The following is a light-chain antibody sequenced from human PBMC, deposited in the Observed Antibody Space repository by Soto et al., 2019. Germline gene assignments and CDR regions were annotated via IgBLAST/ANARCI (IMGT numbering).Light chain of an antibody. V-gene: IGLV2-23*02. Sequence: QSALTQPASVSGSPGQSITISCTGTSSDVGSYNLVSWYQQHPGKAPKLMIYEVTERPSGVSNRFSGSKSGNPASLTISGLHTEDEANYYCCSYAGSSTFVVFGGGTKLTVL. CDR1: SSDVGSYNL. CDR2: EVT. J-gene: IGLJ2*01. CDR3: CSYAGSSTFVV.